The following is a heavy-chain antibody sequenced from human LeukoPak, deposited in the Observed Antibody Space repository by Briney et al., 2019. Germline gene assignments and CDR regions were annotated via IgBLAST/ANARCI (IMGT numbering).Heavy chain of an antibody. D-gene: IGHD3-22*01. CDR1: GFTFSSYA. CDR2: ISGSGGST. Sequence: TGGSLRLSCAASGFTFSSYAMSWVRQAPGKGLEWVSAISGSGGSTYYADSVKGRFTISRDNSKNTLYLQMNSLRAEDTAVYYCARDSGYYDSSGYYQTMLFDYWGQGTLVTVSS. CDR3: ARDSGYYDSSGYYQTMLFDY. V-gene: IGHV3-23*01. J-gene: IGHJ4*02.